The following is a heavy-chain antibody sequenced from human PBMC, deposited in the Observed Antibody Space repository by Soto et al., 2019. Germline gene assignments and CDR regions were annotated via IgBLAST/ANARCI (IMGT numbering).Heavy chain of an antibody. CDR1: GGTFSSYT. J-gene: IGHJ3*02. D-gene: IGHD2-2*01. CDR3: ARDRHLVQAAMVGHDAFDI. CDR2: IIPILGIA. Sequence: QVQLVQSGAEVKKPGSSVKVSCKASGGTFSSYTISWVRQAPGQGLEWMGRIIPILGIANYAQKFQGRVTITAEKSTSTAYMELSSLRAEDTAVYYCARDRHLVQAAMVGHDAFDIWGQGTMVTVSS. V-gene: IGHV1-69*08.